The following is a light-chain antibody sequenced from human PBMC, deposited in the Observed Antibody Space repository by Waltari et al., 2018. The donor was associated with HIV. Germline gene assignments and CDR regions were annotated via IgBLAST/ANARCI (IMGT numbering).Light chain of an antibody. V-gene: IGKV1-17*01. J-gene: IGKJ4*01. Sequence: DIQMTQSPSSLSASVGDRFTVTCRTSQDIGSDLAWYQQRGSEAPKRLIYSASSLQNGVPSRFSGVGSGTEFTLTINGLKPEDSATYFCLQHHRYPLTFGGGT. CDR1: QDIGSD. CDR3: LQHHRYPLT. CDR2: SAS.